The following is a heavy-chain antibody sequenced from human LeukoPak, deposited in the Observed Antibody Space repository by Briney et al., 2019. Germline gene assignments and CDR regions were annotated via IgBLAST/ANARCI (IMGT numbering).Heavy chain of an antibody. J-gene: IGHJ5*02. D-gene: IGHD6-13*01. CDR3: AREDTYSSSWYWFDP. CDR1: GFTFSSYW. Sequence: GGSLRLSCAASGFTFSSYWMHWVRQGPGKGLVWVSRIDTDGSSTIYADSVKGRFTISGDNAKNTVYLQMNSLRAEDTAVYYCAREDTYSSSWYWFDPWGQGTLVTVSS. V-gene: IGHV3-74*01. CDR2: IDTDGSST.